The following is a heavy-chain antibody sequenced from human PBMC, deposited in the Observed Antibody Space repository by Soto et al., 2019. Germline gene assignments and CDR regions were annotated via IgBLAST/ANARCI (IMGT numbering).Heavy chain of an antibody. D-gene: IGHD6-19*01. CDR1: GCSVSSSSYY. Sequence: SETLSLTCTVSGCSVSSSSYYWGWVRQPPGKGLEWIGSVYYSGSTNYNSSLESRVTISVDTSKNQFSLKLSSVTAADTAVYYCARDEPHVAGDAFDIWGQGTMVTVSS. V-gene: IGHV4-39*07. CDR2: VYYSGST. J-gene: IGHJ3*02. CDR3: ARDEPHVAGDAFDI.